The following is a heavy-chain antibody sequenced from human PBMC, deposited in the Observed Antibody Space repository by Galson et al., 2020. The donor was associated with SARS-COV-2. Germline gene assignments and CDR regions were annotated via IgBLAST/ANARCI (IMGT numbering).Heavy chain of an antibody. CDR1: RYTFTGYY. Sequence: ASVKVSCRASRYTFTGYYFHWLRQAPGQGLEWMGWIYSANRGTNYAQKFQGRVTMTIDSSISTAYMELTRLTSDDTAVYYCAREPRSWLSSAGDYWGQGTLVTVSS. CDR3: AREPRSWLSSAGDY. D-gene: IGHD6-13*01. J-gene: IGHJ4*02. V-gene: IGHV1-2*02. CDR2: IYSANRGT.